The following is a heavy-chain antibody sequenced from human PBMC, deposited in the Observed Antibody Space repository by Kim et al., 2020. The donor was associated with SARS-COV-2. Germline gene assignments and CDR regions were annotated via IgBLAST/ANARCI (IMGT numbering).Heavy chain of an antibody. CDR2: ISGDGDNT. CDR3: AKEPDY. J-gene: IGHJ4*02. CDR1: GFTFDDYA. Sequence: GGSLRLSCAASGFTFDDYAMHWVRQAPGKGLEWVSLISGDGDNTYYADPVKGRFTISRDNIKSSLYLQMNSLRTEDTAFYYCAKEPDYWGQGTLVTVSS. V-gene: IGHV3-43*02.